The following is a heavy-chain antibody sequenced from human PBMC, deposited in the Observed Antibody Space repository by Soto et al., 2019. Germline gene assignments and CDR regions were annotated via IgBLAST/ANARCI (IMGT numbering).Heavy chain of an antibody. CDR1: GLTFSRKG. CDR2: ISAYNGNT. D-gene: IGHD2-2*02. CDR3: ARDIVVVPAAIDTNYYYYGMDV. J-gene: IGHJ6*02. V-gene: IGHV1-18*01. Sequence: GGSVEGSRKASGLTFSRKGISWGGQGPGQGVEGVGWISAYNGNTNYAQKLQGRVTMTTDTSTSTAYMELRSLRSDGTAVYYCARDIVVVPAAIDTNYYYYGMDVWGQGTTVTVSS.